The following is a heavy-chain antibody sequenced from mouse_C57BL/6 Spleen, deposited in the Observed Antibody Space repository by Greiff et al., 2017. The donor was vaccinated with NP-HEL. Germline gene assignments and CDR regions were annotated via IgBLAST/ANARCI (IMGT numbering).Heavy chain of an antibody. CDR2: ISDGGSYT. CDR3: ARDPGSSGYYYAMDY. CDR1: GFTFSSYA. D-gene: IGHD3-2*02. V-gene: IGHV5-4*01. Sequence: EVHLVESGGGLVKPGGSLKLSCAASGFTFSSYAMSWVRQTPEKRLEWVATISDGGSYTYYPDNVKGRFTISRDNAKNNLYLQMSHLKSEDTAMYYCARDPGSSGYYYAMDYWGQGTSVTVSS. J-gene: IGHJ4*01.